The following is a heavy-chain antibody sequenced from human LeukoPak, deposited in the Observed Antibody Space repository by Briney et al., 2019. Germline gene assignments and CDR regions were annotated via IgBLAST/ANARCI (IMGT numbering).Heavy chain of an antibody. J-gene: IGHJ5*02. CDR2: IWYDGSNK. CDR3: ARVRQQLVPAPYNWFDP. Sequence: GGSLRLSCAASGFTFSSYGMHWVRQAPGKGLEWVAVIWYDGSNKYYADSVKGRFTISRDNSKNTLYLQMNSLRAEDTAVYYCARVRQQLVPAPYNWFDPWGQGTLVTVSS. D-gene: IGHD6-13*01. CDR1: GFTFSSYG. V-gene: IGHV3-33*01.